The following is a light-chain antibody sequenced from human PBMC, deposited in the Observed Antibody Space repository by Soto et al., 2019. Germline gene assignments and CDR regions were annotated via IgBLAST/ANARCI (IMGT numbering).Light chain of an antibody. Sequence: VVMTQYPATLSVSPGERATLSCRASQSVSSNLAWYQQKPGQAPRLLIYGASTRATGIPARFSGSGSGTEFTLTISSLQSEDFAVYYCQQYNNWPPWTFGQGTNVDIK. CDR3: QQYNNWPPWT. CDR1: QSVSSN. CDR2: GAS. J-gene: IGKJ1*01. V-gene: IGKV3-15*01.